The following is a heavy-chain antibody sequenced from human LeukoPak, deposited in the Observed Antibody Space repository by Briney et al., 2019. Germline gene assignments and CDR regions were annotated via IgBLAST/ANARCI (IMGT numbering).Heavy chain of an antibody. D-gene: IGHD3-22*01. CDR2: INHSGST. Sequence: SETLSLTCAVYGGSFSGYYWSWIRQPPGKGLEWIGEINHSGSTNYNPSLKSRVTISVDTSKNQFSLKLSSVTAADTAVYYCARGYYYDSSGSPWAEYFQHWGQGTLVTVSS. CDR1: GGSFSGYY. V-gene: IGHV4-34*01. J-gene: IGHJ1*01. CDR3: ARGYYYDSSGSPWAEYFQH.